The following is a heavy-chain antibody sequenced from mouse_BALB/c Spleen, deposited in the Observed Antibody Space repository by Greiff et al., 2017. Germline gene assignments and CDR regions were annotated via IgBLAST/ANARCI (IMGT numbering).Heavy chain of an antibody. D-gene: IGHD4-1*01. CDR1: GFTFSSYG. CDR2: INSNGGST. J-gene: IGHJ1*01. CDR3: AREPLTGGYWYFDV. Sequence: EVKLQESGGGLVQPGGSLKLSCAASGFTFSSYGMSWVRQTPDKRLELVATINSNGGSTYYPDSVKGRFTISRDNAKNTLYLQMSSLKSEDTAMYYCAREPLTGGYWYFDVWGAGTTVTVSS. V-gene: IGHV5-6-3*01.